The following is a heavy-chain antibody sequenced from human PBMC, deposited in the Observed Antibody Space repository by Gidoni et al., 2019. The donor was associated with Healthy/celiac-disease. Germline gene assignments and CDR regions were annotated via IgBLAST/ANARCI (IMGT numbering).Heavy chain of an antibody. CDR1: VFTFSSYS. CDR2: ISSSSIYI. Sequence: EVQLVESGGGLVTPGGSLRLSCAADVFTFSSYSMHWVRQAPGKGLEWVAAISSSSIYIYYADAVKGRFTISRDNAKNSLYLQMNSLRAEDTAVYYCARKKTDFWSGPTFDYWGQGTLVTVSS. V-gene: IGHV3-21*01. J-gene: IGHJ4*02. CDR3: ARKKTDFWSGPTFDY. D-gene: IGHD3-3*01.